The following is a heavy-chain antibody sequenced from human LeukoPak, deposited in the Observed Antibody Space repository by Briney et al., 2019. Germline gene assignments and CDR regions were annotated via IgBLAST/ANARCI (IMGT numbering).Heavy chain of an antibody. CDR3: ARDRGYSGYDYPRAPYYYYYYMDV. V-gene: IGHV3-23*01. CDR2: ISGSGGST. CDR1: GFTFSSYA. J-gene: IGHJ6*03. Sequence: GGSLRLSCAASGFTFSSYAMSWVRQAPGKGLEWVSAISGSGGSTYYADSVKGRFTISRDNSKNTLYLQMNSLRAEDTAVYYCARDRGYSGYDYPRAPYYYYYYMDVWGKGTTVTVSS. D-gene: IGHD5-12*01.